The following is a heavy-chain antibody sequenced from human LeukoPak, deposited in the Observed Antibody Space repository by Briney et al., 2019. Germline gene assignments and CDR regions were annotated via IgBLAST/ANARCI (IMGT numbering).Heavy chain of an antibody. J-gene: IGHJ4*02. V-gene: IGHV4-31*03. CDR1: GGSISSGGNY. D-gene: IGHD1-1*01. CDR2: IYYTGST. CDR3: ARRVGKYPTYYFDY. Sequence: SETLSLTCTVSGGSISSGGNYWSWIRQHPGKGLEWIGYIYYTGSTNNNPSLKSRITLSVDTSKNQFSLRLSSVAAADTAVYYCARRVGKYPTYYFDYWGQETLVTVSS.